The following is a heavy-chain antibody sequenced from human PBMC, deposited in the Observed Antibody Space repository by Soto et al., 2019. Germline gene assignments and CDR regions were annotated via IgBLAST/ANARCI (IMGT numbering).Heavy chain of an antibody. V-gene: IGHV1-3*01. J-gene: IGHJ6*02. CDR3: ARQQPFYYYYGMDV. D-gene: IGHD6-13*01. CDR1: GYTFTSYA. CDR2: INAGNGNT. Sequence: GASVKVSCKASGYTFTSYAMHWVRQAPGQRLEWMGWINAGNGNTKYSQKFQGRVTITRDTSASPAYMELSSLRSEDTAVYYCARQQPFYYYYGMDVWGQGTTVTVSS.